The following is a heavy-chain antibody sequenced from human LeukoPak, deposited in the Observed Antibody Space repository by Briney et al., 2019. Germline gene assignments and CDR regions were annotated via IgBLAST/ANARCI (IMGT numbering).Heavy chain of an antibody. CDR2: TYYSGST. V-gene: IGHV4-39*01. D-gene: IGHD1-26*01. CDR3: ARHTSGNYRYNFDS. Sequence: SETLSLTCTVSGDSISRTNFYWGWIRQPPGKGLEGIGSTYYSGSTYYNPSLKSRVTISVDTSKNQFSLKLSSVTAADTAVYYCARHTSGNYRYNFDSWGQGALVTVSS. J-gene: IGHJ4*02. CDR1: GDSISRTNFY.